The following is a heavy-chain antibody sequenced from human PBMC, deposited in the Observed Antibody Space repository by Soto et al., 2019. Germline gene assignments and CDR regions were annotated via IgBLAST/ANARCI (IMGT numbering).Heavy chain of an antibody. J-gene: IGHJ6*02. CDR1: GYSFTSYW. CDR3: ARHWLYGFGESLDYYGMDV. CDR2: IYPGDSDT. V-gene: IGHV5-51*01. D-gene: IGHD3-10*01. Sequence: GESLKISCKGSGYSFTSYWIGWVRQMPGKGLEWMGIIYPGDSDTRYSPSFQGQVTISADKSISTAYLQWSSLKASDTAMYYCARHWLYGFGESLDYYGMDVWGQGTTVTVSS.